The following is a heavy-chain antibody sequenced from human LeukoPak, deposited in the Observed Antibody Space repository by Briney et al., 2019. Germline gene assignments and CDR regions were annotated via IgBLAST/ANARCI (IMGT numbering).Heavy chain of an antibody. D-gene: IGHD3-10*01. V-gene: IGHV3-23*01. CDR1: GFTFSNYA. CDR2: ISGSGGST. J-gene: IGHJ4*02. Sequence: PGGSLRLSCAASGFTFSNYAMHWVRQAPGKGLEWVSAISGSGGSTFYADSVKGRFTISRGNSKNSLYLQMNSLRAEDTAVYYCAKDLGRGVLQPSYFDYWGQGTLVTVSS. CDR3: AKDLGRGVLQPSYFDY.